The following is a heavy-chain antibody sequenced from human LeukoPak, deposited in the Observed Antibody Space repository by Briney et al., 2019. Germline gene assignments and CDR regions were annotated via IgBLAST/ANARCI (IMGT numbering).Heavy chain of an antibody. CDR3: ARANPFYCSGGSCYFHDAFDI. D-gene: IGHD2-15*01. V-gene: IGHV4-30-4*08. CDR2: IYYSGST. J-gene: IGHJ3*02. Sequence: PSETLSLTCTVSGGSIRSSYYYWGWIRQPPGKGLEWIGYIYYSGSTYYNPSLKSRVTISVDTSKNQFSLKLSSVTAADTAVYYCARANPFYCSGGSCYFHDAFDIWGQGTMVTVSS. CDR1: GGSIRSSYYY.